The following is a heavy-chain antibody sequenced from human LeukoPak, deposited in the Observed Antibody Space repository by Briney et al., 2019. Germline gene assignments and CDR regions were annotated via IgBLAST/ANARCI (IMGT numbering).Heavy chain of an antibody. CDR2: IIPIFGTA. D-gene: IGHD2-15*01. CDR1: GGTFSSFT. V-gene: IGHV1-69*13. CDR3: ARGYTQAATYFDY. Sequence: GASVKFSCKTSGGTFSSFTISWMRQAPGQGLEWMGGIIPIFGTANYAQKFQGRVTVTADESTSTAYMELSSLRSEDTAVYYCARGYTQAATYFDYWGQGTLVTVSS. J-gene: IGHJ4*02.